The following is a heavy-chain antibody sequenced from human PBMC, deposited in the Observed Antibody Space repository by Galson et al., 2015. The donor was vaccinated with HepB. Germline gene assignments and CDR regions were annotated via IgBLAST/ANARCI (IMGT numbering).Heavy chain of an antibody. CDR1: GFTFSNYA. J-gene: IGHJ6*02. V-gene: IGHV3-30*04. CDR3: ATDSWSGALRLYYYYGMDV. D-gene: IGHD3-3*01. CDR2: ISFDGSSE. Sequence: SLRLSCAASGFTFSNYAMHWVRQAPGRGLEWVAAISFDGSSEYYADSVRGRFTISRDNFKNTLYLRMDSLRVEVTAVYYCATDSWSGALRLYYYYGMDVWGQGTTVTVSS.